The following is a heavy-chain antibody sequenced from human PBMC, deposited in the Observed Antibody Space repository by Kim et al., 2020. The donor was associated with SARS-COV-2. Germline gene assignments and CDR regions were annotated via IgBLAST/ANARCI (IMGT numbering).Heavy chain of an antibody. Sequence: GGSLRLSCAASGFTFSSYSMNWVRQAPGKGLEWVSSISSSSSYIYYADSVKGRFTISRDNAKNSLYLQMNSLRAEDTAVYYCAKTNGGYCSGGSCYSGWFDPWGQGTLVTVSS. J-gene: IGHJ5*02. D-gene: IGHD2-15*01. CDR3: AKTNGGYCSGGSCYSGWFDP. CDR2: ISSSSSYI. V-gene: IGHV3-21*01. CDR1: GFTFSSYS.